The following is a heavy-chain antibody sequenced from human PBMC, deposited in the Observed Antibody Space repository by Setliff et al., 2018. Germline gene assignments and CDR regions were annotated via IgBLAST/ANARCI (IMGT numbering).Heavy chain of an antibody. V-gene: IGHV4-39*01. CDR1: GGSISSSSYQ. CDR3: ARSLGSGSYYNSRPFYSDY. CDR2: IYYSGTA. Sequence: SETLSLTCTVSGGSISSSSYQWGWVRQTPGKGLEWIGSIYYSGTAYYNPSLKSRVTISVDTSKNQFSLQVTSVTATDTAVYYCARSLGSGSYYNSRPFYSDYWGQGTLVTVSS. J-gene: IGHJ4*02. D-gene: IGHD3-10*01.